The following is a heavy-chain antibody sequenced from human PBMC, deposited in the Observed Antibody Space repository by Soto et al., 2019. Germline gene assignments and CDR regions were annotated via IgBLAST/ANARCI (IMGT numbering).Heavy chain of an antibody. CDR2: IDYIGNT. CDR3: ARIFDNYVNGNWFDP. D-gene: IGHD4-4*01. V-gene: IGHV4-59*01. J-gene: IGHJ5*02. Sequence: SETLSLTCTVSDVSIVSDYWSWIRHHPGKGLEWLGNIDYIGNTNYNPSLKSRVTMSIDTSKNRFSLKLASVTTADTAVYYCARIFDNYVNGNWFDPWGQGTLVNV. CDR1: DVSIVSDY.